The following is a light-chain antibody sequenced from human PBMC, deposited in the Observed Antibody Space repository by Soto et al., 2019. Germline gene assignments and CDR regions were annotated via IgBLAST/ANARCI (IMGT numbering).Light chain of an antibody. CDR1: QSVGSDS. CDR2: SAS. CDR3: PQRQSWPRT. V-gene: IGKV3-20*01. Sequence: EIVLTQPPCRRPLSTGEKASFSFRASQSVGSDSLGWYQHKPGQAPRLLIYSASSRATGIPDRFSASGTGTDFTLTISDVQPEDFAVYYCPQRQSWPRTVGQGTKVDIK. J-gene: IGKJ1*01.